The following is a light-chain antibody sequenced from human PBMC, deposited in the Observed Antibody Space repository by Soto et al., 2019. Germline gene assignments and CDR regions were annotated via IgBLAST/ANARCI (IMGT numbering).Light chain of an antibody. Sequence: QAVVTQPPSVSGSPGQSVTISCTGTSSDVGSYNRVSWYQQPPGTAPKLMIYEVSNRPSGVPDRFSGSKSGNMASLTISGLQAEDEADYYCSSYTSSSTYVFGTGTKVTVL. CDR3: SSYTSSSTYV. V-gene: IGLV2-18*02. J-gene: IGLJ1*01. CDR1: SSDVGSYNR. CDR2: EVS.